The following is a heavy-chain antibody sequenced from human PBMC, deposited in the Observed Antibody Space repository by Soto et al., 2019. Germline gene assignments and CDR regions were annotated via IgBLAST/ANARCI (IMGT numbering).Heavy chain of an antibody. CDR3: ATFRMSSGWYFNWFDP. Sequence: QVQLVQSGAEVKKPGASVKVSCKVSGYTLTELSMHWVRQAPGTGLEWMGGFDPEDGETIYAQKFQGRVTMTEDTSTDTSYMELSSLRSEDTAVYYCATFRMSSGWYFNWFDPWGQGTLVTVSS. CDR1: GYTLTELS. D-gene: IGHD6-19*01. CDR2: FDPEDGET. V-gene: IGHV1-24*01. J-gene: IGHJ5*02.